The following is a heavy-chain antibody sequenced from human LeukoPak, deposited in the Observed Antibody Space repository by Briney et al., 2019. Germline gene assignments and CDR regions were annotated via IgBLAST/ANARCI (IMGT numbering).Heavy chain of an antibody. V-gene: IGHV3-23*01. J-gene: IGHJ6*02. CDR2: ISGSGLTT. Sequence: GSLRLSCAASGFTFSSYAMSWVRQAPGKGLEWVSTISGSGLTTYSADSVKDQFTISRDNSKNTLYLQMNILRAEDTAVYYCAKDKGQWLVERNYYYGMDVWGQGTTVTVS. CDR1: GFTFSSYA. D-gene: IGHD6-19*01. CDR3: AKDKGQWLVERNYYYGMDV.